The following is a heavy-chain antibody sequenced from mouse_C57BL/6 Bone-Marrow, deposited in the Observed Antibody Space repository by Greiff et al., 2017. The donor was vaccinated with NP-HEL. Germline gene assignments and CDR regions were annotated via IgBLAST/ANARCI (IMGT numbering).Heavy chain of an antibody. CDR2: ISSGSSTI. D-gene: IGHD4-1*01. CDR1: GFTFSDYG. Sequence: EVKVVESGGGLVKPGGSLKLSCAASGFTFSDYGMHWVRQAPEKGLEWVAYISSGSSTIYYADTVKGRFTISRDNAKNTLFLQMTSLGCEDTAMYYCARDGLGRVDYWGQGTTLTVSS. J-gene: IGHJ2*01. CDR3: ARDGLGRVDY. V-gene: IGHV5-17*01.